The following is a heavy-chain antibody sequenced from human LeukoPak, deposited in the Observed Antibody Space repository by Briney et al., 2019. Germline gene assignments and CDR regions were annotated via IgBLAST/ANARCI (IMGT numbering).Heavy chain of an antibody. J-gene: IGHJ6*03. CDR3: ARGGGGGYYYYYMDV. D-gene: IGHD2-21*01. V-gene: IGHV4-59*01. CDR1: GGSISSYY. CDR2: IYYSGST. Sequence: SETLSLTCTVSGGSISSYYWSWIRQPPGKGLEWIGYIYYSGSTNYNPSLKSRVTISVDTSKNQFSLKLSSVTAADTAVYYCARGGGGGYYYYYMDVWGKGTTVTVSS.